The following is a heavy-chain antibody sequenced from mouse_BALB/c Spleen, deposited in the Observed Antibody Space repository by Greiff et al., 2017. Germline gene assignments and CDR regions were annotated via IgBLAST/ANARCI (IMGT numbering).Heavy chain of an antibody. Sequence: VKLVESGPGLVAPSQSLSITCTVSGFSLTSYGVHWVRQPPGKGLEWLGVIWAGGSTNYNSALMSRLSISKDNSKSQVFLKMNSLQTDDTAMYYCARERGYYAMDYWGQGTSVTVSS. CDR1: GFSLTSYG. V-gene: IGHV2-9*02. CDR3: ARERGYYAMDY. J-gene: IGHJ4*01. CDR2: IWAGGST.